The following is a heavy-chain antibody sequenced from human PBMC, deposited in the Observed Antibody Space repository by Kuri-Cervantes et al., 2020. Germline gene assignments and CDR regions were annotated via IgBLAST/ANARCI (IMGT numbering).Heavy chain of an antibody. Sequence: GESLKISCTASGFTFGDYAVTWVRQAPGKGLEWVAVIWYDGSNKYYADSVKGRFTISRDNSKNTLYLQMNSLRAEDTAVYYCAKVDTAIFDYWGQGTLVTVSS. CDR3: AKVDTAIFDY. CDR2: IWYDGSNK. CDR1: GFTFGDYA. D-gene: IGHD5-18*01. J-gene: IGHJ4*02. V-gene: IGHV3-30*02.